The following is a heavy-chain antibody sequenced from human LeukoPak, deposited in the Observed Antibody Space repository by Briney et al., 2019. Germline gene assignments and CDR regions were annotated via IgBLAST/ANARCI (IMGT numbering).Heavy chain of an antibody. CDR1: GFTFSSYG. CDR2: ISGSGRST. J-gene: IGHJ3*02. D-gene: IGHD2-2*01. Sequence: SGGSLRLSCAASGFTFSSYGMSWVRQAPGKGLEWVSAISGSGRSTYYADSVKGRFTISRDNSKNTQYLQMNSLRAEDTAVYYCAKDFIGYCSSTSCYWHAFDIWGQGTLVTVSS. V-gene: IGHV3-23*01. CDR3: AKDFIGYCSSTSCYWHAFDI.